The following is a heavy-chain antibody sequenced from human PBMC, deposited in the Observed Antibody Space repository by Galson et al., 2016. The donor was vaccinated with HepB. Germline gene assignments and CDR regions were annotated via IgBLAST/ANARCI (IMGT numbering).Heavy chain of an antibody. D-gene: IGHD3-10*01. CDR3: ARDDPGGSGAPGAFDI. Sequence: SVKVSCKASGYTFTSYYMHWVRQAPGQGLEWMGIINPSGGSTSYAQKFQGRVTMTRDTSTSTVYMELSSLRSEDTAVYYCARDDPGGSGAPGAFDIWGQGTMVTVSS. CDR1: GYTFTSYY. J-gene: IGHJ3*02. V-gene: IGHV1-46*01. CDR2: INPSGGST.